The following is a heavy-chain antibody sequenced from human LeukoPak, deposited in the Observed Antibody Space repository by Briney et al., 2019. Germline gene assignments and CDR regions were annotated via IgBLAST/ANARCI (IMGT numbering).Heavy chain of an antibody. CDR3: AKETIYCSGGSCYHDAFDI. J-gene: IGHJ3*02. CDR2: IYSRGDT. D-gene: IGHD2-15*01. CDR1: EFIVSINY. Sequence: GGSLRLSCAASEFIVSINYMTWVRQAPGKGLEWVSLIYSRGDTKYADSVKGRFTISRDNAKDSLYLQMNSLRPEDMALYYCAKETIYCSGGSCYHDAFDIWGQGTMVTVSS. V-gene: IGHV3-53*05.